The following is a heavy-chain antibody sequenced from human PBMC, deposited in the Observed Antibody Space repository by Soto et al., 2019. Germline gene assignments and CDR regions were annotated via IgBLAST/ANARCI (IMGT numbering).Heavy chain of an antibody. Sequence: PGESLTISCQGSGYSFTSNWIGWLRQMPWKGLEWMGIINPADSDIKYSPSFQGQVTISADKSIGTAYLQWSSLKASDTAMYYCARQEDVTGTVDYSYGFWGQGTLVTVSS. CDR3: ARQEDVTGTVDYSYGF. CDR2: INPADSDI. J-gene: IGHJ4*02. CDR1: GYSFTSNW. V-gene: IGHV5-51*01. D-gene: IGHD1-20*01.